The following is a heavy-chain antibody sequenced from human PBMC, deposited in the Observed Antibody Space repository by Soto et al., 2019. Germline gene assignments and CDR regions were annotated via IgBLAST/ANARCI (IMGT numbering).Heavy chain of an antibody. V-gene: IGHV4-39*01. CDR2: IYYSGST. J-gene: IGHJ4*02. Sequence: SETLSLTCTVSGGSISSSSYYWGWIRQPPGKGLEWIGSIYYSGSTYYNPSLKSRVTISVDTSKNQFSLKLSSVTAADTAVYYCARLTLLYYYDSSGQVGYWGQGTLVTVSS. CDR3: ARLTLLYYYDSSGQVGY. CDR1: GGSISSSSYY. D-gene: IGHD3-22*01.